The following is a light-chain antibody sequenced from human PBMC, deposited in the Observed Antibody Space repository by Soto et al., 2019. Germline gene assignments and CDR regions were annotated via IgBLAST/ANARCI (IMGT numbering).Light chain of an antibody. V-gene: IGKV1-39*01. CDR1: QTISTW. J-gene: IGKJ5*01. CDR2: DAS. Sequence: DIQVTQAPPTLSASVGDRVTITCGASQTISTWMAWYQQKPGKAPKLLVYDASTLQSGVASRFSGSGSGTDFTLTISSLQPEDFATYYCQQSYSTPITFGQGTRLEIK. CDR3: QQSYSTPIT.